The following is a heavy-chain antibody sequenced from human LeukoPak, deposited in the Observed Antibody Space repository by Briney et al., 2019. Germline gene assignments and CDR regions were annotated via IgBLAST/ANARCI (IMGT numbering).Heavy chain of an antibody. CDR2: INHSGST. CDR1: GGSFSGYY. J-gene: IGHJ4*02. D-gene: IGHD5-18*01. Sequence: SETLSLTCAVYGGSFSGYYWSWIRQPPGKGLEWIGEINHSGSTNYNPSLKSRVTISVDTSKNQFSLKLSSVTAADTAVYYCARSSEYSYGSAYFDYWGQGTLVTVSS. V-gene: IGHV4-34*01. CDR3: ARSSEYSYGSAYFDY.